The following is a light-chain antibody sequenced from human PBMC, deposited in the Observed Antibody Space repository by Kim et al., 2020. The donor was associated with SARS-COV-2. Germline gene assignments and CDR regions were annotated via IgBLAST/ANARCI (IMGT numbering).Light chain of an antibody. J-gene: IGKJ2*01. Sequence: SASVGDRVTITCRASQTIDTWLARYQQKPGKAPNLLIYRASTLEGGVPSRFSGSGSGTEFTLTISSLQPDDFATYYCQHYIRFPYTFGQGTKLEI. CDR1: QTIDTW. CDR2: RAS. CDR3: QHYIRFPYT. V-gene: IGKV1-5*03.